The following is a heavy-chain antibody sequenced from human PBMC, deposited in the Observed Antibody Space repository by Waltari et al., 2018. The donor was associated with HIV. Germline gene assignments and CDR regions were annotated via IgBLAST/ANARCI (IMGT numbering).Heavy chain of an antibody. CDR2: VYFSGST. J-gene: IGHJ5*02. CDR3: ARQRQQPSVAWFDP. V-gene: IGHV4-59*01. D-gene: IGHD6-13*01. CDR1: GGSITSYY. Sequence: QVQLRESGPGLVKPSETLSLTCPVSGGSITSYYWSWIRQPPGRGLEWIGYVYFSGSTKYNPSLKSRVNISVDRSKNQFSLRVNSVTAADTAVYYCARQRQQPSVAWFDPWGQGALVTVSS.